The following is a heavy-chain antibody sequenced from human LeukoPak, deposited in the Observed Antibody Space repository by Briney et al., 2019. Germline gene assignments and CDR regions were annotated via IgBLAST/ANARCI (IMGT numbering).Heavy chain of an antibody. CDR2: IKQDGSEK. CDR1: GFTFSSRDW. CDR3: ARGRGYSQSNWVDP. D-gene: IGHD5-18*01. Sequence: TGGSLRLSCVASGFTFSSRDWMTWVRQAPGKGLEWVANIKQDGSEKNYVDSVKGRFTISRDNAKNSVDLQMNSLRAEDTAVYYCARGRGYSQSNWVDPWGQGTMVTVSA. V-gene: IGHV3-7*03. J-gene: IGHJ5*02.